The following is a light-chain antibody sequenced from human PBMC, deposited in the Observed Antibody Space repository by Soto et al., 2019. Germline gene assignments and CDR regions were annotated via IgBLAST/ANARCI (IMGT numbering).Light chain of an antibody. CDR1: SSDVVGYNY. J-gene: IGLJ2*01. CDR3: CSYAGSYTYVV. Sequence: QSALTQPRSVYGYPVQSVTIACTGTSSDVVGYNYVSWYQQHPGNAPKLMIYDVSTRPSGVPDRFSGSKSGKTACLTISGLEAEDEADYYCCSYAGSYTYVVFGGGTKVTAL. CDR2: DVS. V-gene: IGLV2-11*01.